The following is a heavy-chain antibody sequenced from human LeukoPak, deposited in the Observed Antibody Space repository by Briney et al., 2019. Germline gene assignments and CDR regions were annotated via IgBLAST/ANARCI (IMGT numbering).Heavy chain of an antibody. V-gene: IGHV4-34*01. CDR2: INHSGST. CDR3: ARLRYYYDSSGYLYYYYGMDV. Sequence: KPSETLSLTCAVYGGSFSGYYWSWIRPPPGKGLEWIGEINHSGSTNYNPSLKSRVTISVDTSKNQFSLKLSSVTAADTAVYYCARLRYYYDSSGYLYYYYGMDVWGQGTTVTVSS. J-gene: IGHJ6*02. CDR1: GGSFSGYY. D-gene: IGHD3-22*01.